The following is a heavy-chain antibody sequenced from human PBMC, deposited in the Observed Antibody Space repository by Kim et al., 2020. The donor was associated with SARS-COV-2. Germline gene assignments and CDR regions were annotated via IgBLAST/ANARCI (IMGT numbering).Heavy chain of an antibody. J-gene: IGHJ4*02. CDR3: ARDPDQHGVASAFDY. CDR2: IYSGGST. V-gene: IGHV3-66*01. D-gene: IGHD2-15*01. Sequence: GGSLRLSCAASGFTVSSNYMSWVRQAPGKGLEWVSVIYSGGSTYYADSVKGRFTISRDNSKNTLYLQMNSLRAEDTAVYYCARDPDQHGVASAFDYWGQGTLVTVSS. CDR1: GFTVSSNY.